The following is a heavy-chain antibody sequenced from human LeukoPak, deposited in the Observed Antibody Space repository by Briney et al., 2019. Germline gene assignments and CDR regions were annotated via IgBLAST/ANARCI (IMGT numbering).Heavy chain of an antibody. CDR1: GFTFSGSA. Sequence: GGSLRLSCAASGFTFSGSALHWVRQASGKGLEWVGRIRSTANGYATAYAASVKGRFTISRDDSKNTAYLQMDSLRAEDTAVYYCAKDPFGYYYDSSGYFNYWGQGTLVTVSS. D-gene: IGHD3-22*01. CDR3: AKDPFGYYYDSSGYFNY. CDR2: IRSTANGYAT. J-gene: IGHJ4*02. V-gene: IGHV3-73*01.